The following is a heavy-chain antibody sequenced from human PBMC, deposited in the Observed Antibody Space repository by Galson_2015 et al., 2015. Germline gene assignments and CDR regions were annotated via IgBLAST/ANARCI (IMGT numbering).Heavy chain of an antibody. V-gene: IGHV3-23*01. CDR2: ISGSGGST. Sequence: SLRLSCAASGFTFSSYAMIWVRQAPGKGLEWVSAISGSGGSTYYADSVKGRFTISRDNSKNTLYLQMNSLGAEDTAVYYCAKDLYGDYAKRWGQGTLFTVSS. D-gene: IGHD4-17*01. CDR3: AKDLYGDYAKR. J-gene: IGHJ1*01. CDR1: GFTFSSYA.